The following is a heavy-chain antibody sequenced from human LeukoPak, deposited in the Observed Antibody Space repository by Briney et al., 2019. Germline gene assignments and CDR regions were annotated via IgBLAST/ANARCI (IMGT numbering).Heavy chain of an antibody. Sequence: GGSLRLSCATSGLTFTSAWLTWVRQAPGKGLEWVGRIKSKSVGETTDYAAPMKGRFTISRDDSENTLYLQMNSLKTEDTAVYYCTTHSGNDLRSWGQGTLVTVSS. CDR3: TTHSGNDLRS. D-gene: IGHD5-12*01. V-gene: IGHV3-15*01. CDR2: IKSKSVGETT. J-gene: IGHJ5*02. CDR1: GLTFTSAW.